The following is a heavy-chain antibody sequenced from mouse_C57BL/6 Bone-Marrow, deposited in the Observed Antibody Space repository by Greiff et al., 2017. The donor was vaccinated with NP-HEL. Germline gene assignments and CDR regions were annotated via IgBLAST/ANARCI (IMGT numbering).Heavy chain of an antibody. J-gene: IGHJ1*03. V-gene: IGHV5-12*01. CDR3: ARHTDDYGSSWDWYFDV. Sequence: EVNLVESGGGLVQPGGSLKLSCAAFGFTFSDYYMYWVRQTPEKRLEWVAYISNGGGSTYYPDTVKGRFTISRDNAKNTLYLQMSRLKSEDTAMYYCARHTDDYGSSWDWYFDVWGTGTTVTVSS. CDR2: ISNGGGST. D-gene: IGHD1-1*01. CDR1: GFTFSDYY.